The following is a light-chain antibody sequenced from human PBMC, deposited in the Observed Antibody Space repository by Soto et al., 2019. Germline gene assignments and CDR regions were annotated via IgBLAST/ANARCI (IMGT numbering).Light chain of an antibody. J-gene: IGKJ1*01. CDR2: DAS. Sequence: DIQMTQSPSTLSSSLGDRATITCRASQSISSWLAWYQQKPGKAPKVLIYDASSLESGVPSRFSGSGSGTEFSLTISSLQPDDFATYYCQQYNHYWTFGQGTKVDIK. CDR3: QQYNHYWT. CDR1: QSISSW. V-gene: IGKV1-5*01.